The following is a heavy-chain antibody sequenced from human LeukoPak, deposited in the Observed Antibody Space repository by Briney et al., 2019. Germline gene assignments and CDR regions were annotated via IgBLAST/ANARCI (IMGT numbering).Heavy chain of an antibody. V-gene: IGHV3-21*01. J-gene: IGHJ4*02. CDR3: ARDYCSGGSCYPYFDY. Sequence: PGGSLRLSCAASGFTFSSYSMNWVRQAPGKGLEWVSSISISSSYIYYADSVKGRFTISRDNAKNSLYLQMNSLRAEDTAVYYCARDYCSGGSCYPYFDYWGQGTLVTVSS. CDR1: GFTFSSYS. CDR2: ISISSSYI. D-gene: IGHD2-15*01.